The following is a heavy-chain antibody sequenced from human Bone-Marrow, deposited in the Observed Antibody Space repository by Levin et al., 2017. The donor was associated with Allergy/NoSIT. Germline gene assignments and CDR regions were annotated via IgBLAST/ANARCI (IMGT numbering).Heavy chain of an antibody. Sequence: PGGSLRLSCTGSGFTFGDYAMHWVRQVPGKGLEWVSGISWKTEAIGYADSVKGRFTISRDNVKDSVYLQMTSLRREDTALYYCARGVEEVYDGMDVWCQGTTFTVSS. CDR2: ISWKTEAI. CDR3: ARGVEEVYDGMDV. CDR1: GFTFGDYA. V-gene: IGHV3-9*01. J-gene: IGHJ6*02. D-gene: IGHD3-3*01.